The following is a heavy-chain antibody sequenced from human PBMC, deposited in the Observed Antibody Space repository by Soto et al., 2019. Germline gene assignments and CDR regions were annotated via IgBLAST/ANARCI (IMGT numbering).Heavy chain of an antibody. CDR3: ARGGGGYCSSTSCYRPPNWFDP. CDR1: GGSISSYY. CDR2: IYYSGST. V-gene: IGHV4-59*01. D-gene: IGHD2-2*02. J-gene: IGHJ5*02. Sequence: LSLTCTVSGGSISSYYWSWIRQPPGKGLEWIGYIYYSGSTNYNPSLKSRVTISVDTSKNQFSLKLSSVTAADTAVYYCARGGGGYCSSTSCYRPPNWFDPWGQGTLVTVSS.